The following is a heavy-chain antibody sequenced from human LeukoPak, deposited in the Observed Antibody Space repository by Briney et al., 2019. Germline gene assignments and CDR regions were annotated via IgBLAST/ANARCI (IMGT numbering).Heavy chain of an antibody. J-gene: IGHJ4*02. CDR2: IYYSGST. CDR1: GVAISRGGYA. D-gene: IGHD7-27*01. CDR3: ASSANWGNFDY. Sequence: SETLSLTCAVSGVAISRGGYAWNWIRQPPGKGLEWIGYIYYSGSTNYNPSLKSRVTISVDTSKNQFSLKLSSVTAADTAVYYCASSANWGNFDYWGQGTLVTVSS. V-gene: IGHV4-61*08.